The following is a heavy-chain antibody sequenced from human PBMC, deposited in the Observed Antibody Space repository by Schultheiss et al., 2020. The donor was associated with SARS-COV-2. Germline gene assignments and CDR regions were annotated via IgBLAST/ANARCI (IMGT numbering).Heavy chain of an antibody. J-gene: IGHJ3*02. Sequence: SETLSLTCTVSGGSISSGGYYWSWIRQHPGKGLEWIGYIYYSGSTYYNPSLKSRVTISVDTSKNQFSLKLSSVTAADTAVYYCAREAPHMIVVAQGAFDIWGQGTMVTVSS. D-gene: IGHD3-22*01. CDR1: GGSISSGGYY. CDR2: IYYSGST. CDR3: AREAPHMIVVAQGAFDI. V-gene: IGHV4-31*03.